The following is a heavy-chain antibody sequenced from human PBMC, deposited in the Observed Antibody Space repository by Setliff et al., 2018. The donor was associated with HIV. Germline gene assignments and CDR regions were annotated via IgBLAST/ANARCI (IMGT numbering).Heavy chain of an antibody. Sequence: PSETLSLTCTVSGGSIGSGSYYWTWIRQPAGKGLEWIGRIYTSGNINYNPSLKSRVTISVDTSKNQFSLNLSSVTAADTAVYYCARGPSGRAPAPARAPHYYGLDLWGPGTTVTVSS. CDR1: GGSIGSGSYY. CDR2: IYTSGNI. J-gene: IGHJ6*01. D-gene: IGHD2-2*01. V-gene: IGHV4-61*02. CDR3: ARGPSGRAPAPARAPHYYGLDL.